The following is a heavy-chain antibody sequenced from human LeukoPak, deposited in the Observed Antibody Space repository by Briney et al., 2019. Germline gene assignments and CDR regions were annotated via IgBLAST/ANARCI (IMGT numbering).Heavy chain of an antibody. Sequence: GRSLRLSCAASGFTFSFSTYGMHWVRQAPGKGLEWVAIIWYDGSDKYYADSVKGRFTISRDNSKNTLYLQMNSLRAEDTAVYYCARVSCTGGSCKPYSYYDMDVWGQGTTVAVSS. CDR1: GFTFSFSTYG. CDR2: IWYDGSDK. D-gene: IGHD2-15*01. V-gene: IGHV3-33*01. CDR3: ARVSCTGGSCKPYSYYDMDV. J-gene: IGHJ6*02.